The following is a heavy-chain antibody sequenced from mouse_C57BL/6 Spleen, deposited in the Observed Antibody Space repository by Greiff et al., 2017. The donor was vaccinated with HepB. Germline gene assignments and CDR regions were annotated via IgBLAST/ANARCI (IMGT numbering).Heavy chain of an antibody. V-gene: IGHV1-64*01. J-gene: IGHJ2*01. Sequence: VQLQQPGAELVKPGASVKLSCKASGYTFTSHWMHWVKQRPGQGLEWIGMIHPNSGSTNYNEKFKSKATLTVDKSSSTAYMQLSSLTSEDSAVYYCARERITTVVEGFDYWGQGTTLTVSS. CDR1: GYTFTSHW. CDR3: ARERITTVVEGFDY. D-gene: IGHD1-1*01. CDR2: IHPNSGST.